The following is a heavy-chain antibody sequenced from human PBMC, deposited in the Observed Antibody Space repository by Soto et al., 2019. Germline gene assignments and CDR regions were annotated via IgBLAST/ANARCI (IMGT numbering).Heavy chain of an antibody. D-gene: IGHD5-12*01. J-gene: IGHJ4*02. CDR3: ARRWGGYSGYDNRNDY. V-gene: IGHV4-39*01. CDR2: IYYSGST. Sequence: QLQLQESGPGLVKPSETLSLTCTVSGGSISSSSYYWGWIRQPPGKGLEWIGSIYYSGSTYYNPSLTSRVTTSVDTSKNQFSLKLSSVPAADTAVYYCARRWGGYSGYDNRNDYWGQGTLVTVSS. CDR1: GGSISSSSYY.